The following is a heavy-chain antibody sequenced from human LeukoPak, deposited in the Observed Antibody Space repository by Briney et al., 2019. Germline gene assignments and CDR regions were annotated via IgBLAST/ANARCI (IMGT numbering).Heavy chain of an antibody. V-gene: IGHV3-23*01. CDR1: GFTFSSYA. CDR3: AKAPLVLWFGPFEY. Sequence: GGSLRLSCAASGFTFSSYAMSWVRQAPGKGLEWVSAISQSGGGTYYADSVKGRFTISRDNSKNTLYLRMNSLRAEDTAVYYCAKAPLVLWFGPFEYWGQGTLVTVSS. D-gene: IGHD3-10*01. CDR2: ISQSGGGT. J-gene: IGHJ4*02.